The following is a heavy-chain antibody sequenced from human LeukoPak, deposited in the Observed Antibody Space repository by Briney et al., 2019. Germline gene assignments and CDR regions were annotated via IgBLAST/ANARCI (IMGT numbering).Heavy chain of an antibody. CDR3: VGGGDCSGGSCGSPDY. D-gene: IGHD2-15*01. Sequence: GRSLRLSCAASGFTFSSYGMHWVRQAPGKGLEWVAVISYDGSNKYYADSVKGRFTISRDNSRNTLYLQMNSLRAEDTAVYYCVGGGDCSGGSCGSPDYWGQGTLVTVSS. J-gene: IGHJ4*02. V-gene: IGHV3-30*03. CDR1: GFTFSSYG. CDR2: ISYDGSNK.